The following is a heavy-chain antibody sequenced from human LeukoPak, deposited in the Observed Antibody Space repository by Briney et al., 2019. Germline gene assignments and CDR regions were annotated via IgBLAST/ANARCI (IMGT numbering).Heavy chain of an antibody. CDR1: RYTFTGSY. Sequence: ASVRVSCMHSRYTFTGSYTHCVPPAPEQGLESMGRINPNSGGTNYAQKFQGSVTMTRDTSISTVDMELSRLRSDDTAVYDCARDRLPYSYYYYMDVWGKGTTVTVSS. CDR2: INPNSGGT. CDR3: ARDRLPYSYYYYMDV. D-gene: IGHD5-18*01. V-gene: IGHV1-2*06. J-gene: IGHJ6*03.